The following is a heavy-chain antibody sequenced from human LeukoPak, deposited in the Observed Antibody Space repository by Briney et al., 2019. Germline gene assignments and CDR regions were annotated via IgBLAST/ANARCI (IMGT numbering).Heavy chain of an antibody. CDR1: GFIFSSYW. V-gene: IGHV3-7*01. D-gene: IGHD6-19*01. CDR2: IKQDGSEK. Sequence: PGGSLRLSCAASGFIFSSYWMTWVRQAPGKGLEWVANIKQDGSEKYYVDSVKGRFTISRDNAKNSLYLQMNSLRAEDTAVYYCARRGFTSAWDYWGQGTLVTVSS. CDR3: ARRGFTSAWDY. J-gene: IGHJ4*02.